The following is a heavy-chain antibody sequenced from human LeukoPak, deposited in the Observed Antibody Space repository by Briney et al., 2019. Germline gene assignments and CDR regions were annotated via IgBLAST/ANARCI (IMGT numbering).Heavy chain of an antibody. CDR3: ASVWGSYRSPFDY. J-gene: IGHJ4*02. CDR1: GGSFSGYY. CDR2: INHGGST. V-gene: IGHV4-34*01. Sequence: SETLSLTCAVYGGSFSGYYWSWIRQPPGKGLEWIGEINHGGSTNYNPSLKSRVTISVDTSKNQFSLKLSSVTAADTAVYYCASVWGSYRSPFDYWGQGTLVTVSS. D-gene: IGHD3-16*02.